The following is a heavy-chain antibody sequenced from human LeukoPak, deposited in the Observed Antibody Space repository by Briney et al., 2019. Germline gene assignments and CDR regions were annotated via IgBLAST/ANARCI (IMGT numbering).Heavy chain of an antibody. Sequence: SETLSLTCSVSGGSVSSTTYYWGWARQPPGKGLEWIAMVSYSGSVSYNPSLESRLTMSVDASKNQFSLKLTSVTAADTAVYYCTRSHGVYWGQGTLVTVSS. J-gene: IGHJ4*02. V-gene: IGHV4-39*01. CDR2: VSYSGSV. D-gene: IGHD4-17*01. CDR3: TRSHGVY. CDR1: GGSVSSTTYY.